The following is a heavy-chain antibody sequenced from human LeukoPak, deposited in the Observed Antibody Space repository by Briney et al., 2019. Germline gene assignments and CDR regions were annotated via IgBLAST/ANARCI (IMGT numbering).Heavy chain of an antibody. CDR2: INWNGGSR. Sequence: AESLCLSCAVSGSTLDAYGMSWVRQPPGKGLEWVSGINWNGGSRGYADYVKGRFTISRDNAKTSQYLQMNSLRAEDTALDYCASGSGSGYYCFVYWGQGTLVTVSS. CDR3: ASGSGSGYYCFVY. D-gene: IGHD3-22*01. J-gene: IGHJ4*02. V-gene: IGHV3-20*04. CDR1: GSTLDAYG.